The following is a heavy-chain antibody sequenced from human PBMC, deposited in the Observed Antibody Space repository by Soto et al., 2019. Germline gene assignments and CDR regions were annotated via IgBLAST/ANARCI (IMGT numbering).Heavy chain of an antibody. D-gene: IGHD6-19*01. CDR3: ARVPLRYSSSHNFDS. J-gene: IGHJ4*02. Sequence: KASETLSLTCSVSGASVSSGSFYWSWIRQPPGKGLEWIGFIYNNETFNYNPSLKSRVTLSVDPSKHQFSLKLSSVTAADTAVYYCARVPLRYSSSHNFDSWGQGALVTVSS. CDR2: IYNNETF. V-gene: IGHV4-61*01. CDR1: GASVSSGSFY.